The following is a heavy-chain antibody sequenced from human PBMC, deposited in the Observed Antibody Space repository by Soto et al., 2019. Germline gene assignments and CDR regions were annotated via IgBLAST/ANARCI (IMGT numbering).Heavy chain of an antibody. Sequence: PSETLSLTCAVYGGSFSGYYWSWIRQPPGKGPEWIGEINHSGSTNYNPSLKSRVTISVDTSKNQFSLKLSSVTAADTAVYYCARGARWQEDFDDRGQGTLVTVSS. CDR2: INHSGST. V-gene: IGHV4-34*01. J-gene: IGHJ4*02. CDR3: ARGARWQEDFDD. D-gene: IGHD4-17*01. CDR1: GGSFSGYY.